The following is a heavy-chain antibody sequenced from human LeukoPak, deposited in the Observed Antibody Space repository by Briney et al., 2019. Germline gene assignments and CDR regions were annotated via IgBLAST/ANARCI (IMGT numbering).Heavy chain of an antibody. CDR3: AKDRGSGYSTYYYGMEV. CDR2: ISSDGSNK. Sequence: GALRLSCAASGFTFSSYGMHWVRQAPGKGLEWVAIISSDGSNKYYADSVTGRFTISRDKSKSTLFLQMNSLRADDTGVYYCAKDRGSGYSTYYYGMEVWGQGTTVTVSS. V-gene: IGHV3-30*18. CDR1: GFTFSSYG. D-gene: IGHD3-22*01. J-gene: IGHJ6*02.